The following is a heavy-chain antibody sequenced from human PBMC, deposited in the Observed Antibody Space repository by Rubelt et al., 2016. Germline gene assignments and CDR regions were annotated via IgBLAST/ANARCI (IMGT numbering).Heavy chain of an antibody. V-gene: IGHV3-30*19. D-gene: IGHD5-12*01. CDR1: GFTFRTYG. Sequence: VQLVESGGGLVQPGRSLRLSCAASGFTFRTYGMHWVRQAPGKGLEWVAVISYDGTDKYYADSVKGRFTISRDNSKNTGYLQRNSLRTEDTAVYYCAKEIYSGYGPFDYWGQGTLVTVSS. CDR2: ISYDGTDK. CDR3: AKEIYSGYGPFDY. J-gene: IGHJ4*02.